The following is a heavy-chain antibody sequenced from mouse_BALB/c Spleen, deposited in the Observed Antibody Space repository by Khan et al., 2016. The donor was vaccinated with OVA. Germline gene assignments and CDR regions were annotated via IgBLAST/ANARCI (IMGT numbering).Heavy chain of an antibody. CDR1: GFTFSTYG. D-gene: IGHD1-1*01. Sequence: VQLKESGADLVKPGGSLKLSCAASGFTFSTYGMSWVRQTPGKRLEWVATVSTGGGYTYYPDSMKGRFTISRDNANEALYQKMRSLKSENTAEFYGARLAYYYDSEGFAYWGQGTLVTVSA. V-gene: IGHV5-6*01. CDR3: ARLAYYYDSEGFAY. J-gene: IGHJ3*01. CDR2: VSTGGGYT.